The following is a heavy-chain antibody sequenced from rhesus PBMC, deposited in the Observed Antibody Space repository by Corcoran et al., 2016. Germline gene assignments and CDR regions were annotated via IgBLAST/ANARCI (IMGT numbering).Heavy chain of an antibody. CDR3: AREGHPAEYFEF. Sequence: QVQLQESGQGLAKPSETTAITCPVSGYSISSGYGRSWQRQPPGTGLVWIGYIGCRSGRTNYNPSLKSRVTISNDTSKNQFSLKLSSVTAADTAVYYCAREGHPAEYFEFWGQGALVTVSS. D-gene: IGHD3S6*01. V-gene: IGHV4-127*01. J-gene: IGHJ1*01. CDR2: IGCRSGRT. CDR1: GYSISSGYG.